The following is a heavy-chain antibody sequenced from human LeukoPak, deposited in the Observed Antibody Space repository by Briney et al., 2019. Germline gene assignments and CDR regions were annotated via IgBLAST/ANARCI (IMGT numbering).Heavy chain of an antibody. V-gene: IGHV1-46*01. CDR1: GYTFTSYY. D-gene: IGHD1-26*01. J-gene: IGHJ4*02. CDR2: INPSGGST. CDR3: ARGRRGSYLATYYFDY. Sequence: ASVKVSCKASGYTFTSYYMHWVRQAPGQGLEWMGIINPSGGSTSYAQKFQGRVTMTRDTSKNQFSLKLSSVTAADTAVYYCARGRRGSYLATYYFDYWGQGTLVTVSS.